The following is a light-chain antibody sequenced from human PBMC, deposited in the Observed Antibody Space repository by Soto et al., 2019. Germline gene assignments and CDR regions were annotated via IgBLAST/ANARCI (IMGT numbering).Light chain of an antibody. CDR1: TSNIGDNA. J-gene: IGLJ3*02. CDR3: AAWDDSLNGVV. V-gene: IGLV1-36*01. Sequence: QLVLTQPPSVSEAPRQRVTISCSGSTSNIGDNAVNWYQQLPGKAPKLLIYYDDLVPSGVSDRFSGSKSGTSASLAISGLQSEDEADYYCAAWDDSLNGVVFGGGTKVTVL. CDR2: YDD.